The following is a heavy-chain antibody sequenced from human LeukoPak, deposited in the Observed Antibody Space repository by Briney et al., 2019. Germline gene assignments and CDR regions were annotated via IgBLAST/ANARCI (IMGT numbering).Heavy chain of an antibody. D-gene: IGHD6-19*01. J-gene: IGHJ4*02. CDR1: GGSISSSNYY. V-gene: IGHV4-39*01. CDR3: ASVAVTGTPNY. Sequence: IPSETLSLTCTVSGGSISSSNYYWGWLRQPPGKGLEGFGRISYPESTYYNPSLKSRITISVDTSQSKFSLKRSSVTAADTAVYYCASVAVTGTPNYWGQGTLVTVSS. CDR2: ISYPEST.